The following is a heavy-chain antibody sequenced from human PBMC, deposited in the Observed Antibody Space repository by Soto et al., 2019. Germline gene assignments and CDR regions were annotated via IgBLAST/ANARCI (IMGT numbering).Heavy chain of an antibody. J-gene: IGHJ4*02. V-gene: IGHV3-23*01. Sequence: PGGSLRLSCAASGFTFSSYAMSWVRQAPGKGLEWVSAISGSGGSTYYADSVKGRFTISRDNSKNTLYLQMNSLRAEDTAVYYYAKTPTVTTIFLLDYWAREPWSPSPQ. CDR3: AKTPTVTTIFLLDY. CDR2: ISGSGGST. CDR1: GFTFSSYA. D-gene: IGHD4-17*01.